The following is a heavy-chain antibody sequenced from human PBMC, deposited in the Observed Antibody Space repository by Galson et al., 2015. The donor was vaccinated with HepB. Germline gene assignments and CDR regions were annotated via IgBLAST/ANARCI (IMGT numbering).Heavy chain of an antibody. CDR1: GGSISSYY. J-gene: IGHJ4*02. Sequence: SETLSLTCTVSGGSISSYYWSWIRQPPGKGLEWIGYIYYSGSTNYNPSLKSRVTISVDTSKNQFSLKLRYVTAADTAVYYCAREEDYGGNVYFDYWGQGTLVTVSS. D-gene: IGHD4-23*01. V-gene: IGHV4-59*01. CDR2: IYYSGST. CDR3: AREEDYGGNVYFDY.